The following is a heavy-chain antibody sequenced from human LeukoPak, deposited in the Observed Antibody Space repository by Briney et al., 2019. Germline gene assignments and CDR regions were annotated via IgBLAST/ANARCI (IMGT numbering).Heavy chain of an antibody. CDR2: ISWNSGSI. Sequence: PGRSLRLSCAASGFTFDDYAMHWVRQAPGKGLERVSGISWNSGSIGYADSVKGRFTISRDNAKNSLYLQMNSLRAEDTALYYCAKAYDYGDYFSHWYFDLWGRGTLVTVSS. D-gene: IGHD4-17*01. CDR3: AKAYDYGDYFSHWYFDL. V-gene: IGHV3-9*01. J-gene: IGHJ2*01. CDR1: GFTFDDYA.